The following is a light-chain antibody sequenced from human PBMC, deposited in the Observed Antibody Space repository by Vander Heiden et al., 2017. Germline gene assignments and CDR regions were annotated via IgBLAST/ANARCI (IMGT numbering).Light chain of an antibody. V-gene: IGKV1-5*01. CDR2: QAS. J-gene: IGKJ4*01. CDR3: QQYNSYPLT. Sequence: DTQMAQSPSTLSASVGDRVTITCRASQSISTWLAWYQHKPGRAPRLMIYQASTLESAVSSRFSGSGSGTEFTLIISSLQPDDVAHYYCQQYNSYPLTFGGGTKVE. CDR1: QSISTW.